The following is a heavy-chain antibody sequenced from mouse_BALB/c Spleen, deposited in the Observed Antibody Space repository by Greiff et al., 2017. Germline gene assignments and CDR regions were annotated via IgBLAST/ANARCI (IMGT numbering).Heavy chain of an antibody. D-gene: IGHD3-1*01. V-gene: IGHV1-14*01. CDR3: ARKRDQLGSWFAY. Sequence: EVQLQQSGPELVKPGASVKMSCKASGYTFTSYVMHWVKQKPGQGLEWIGYINPYNDGTKYNEKFKGKATLTSDKSSSTAYMELSSLTSEDSAVYYCARKRDQLGSWFAYWGQGTLVTVSA. CDR1: GYTFTSYV. CDR2: INPYNDGT. J-gene: IGHJ3*01.